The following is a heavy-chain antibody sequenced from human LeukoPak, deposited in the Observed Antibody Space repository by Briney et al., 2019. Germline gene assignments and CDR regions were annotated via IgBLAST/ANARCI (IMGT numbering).Heavy chain of an antibody. D-gene: IGHD3-9*01. V-gene: IGHV4-38-2*01. J-gene: IGHJ5*02. CDR2: IYHSGST. Sequence: SETLSLTCAVSGYSISSGYYWGWIRQPPGQGLEWIGSIYHSGSTYYNPSLKSRVTISVDTSKNQFSLKLSSVTAADTAVYYCARPQYDILTGYGNWFDPWGQGTLVTVSS. CDR1: GYSISSGYY. CDR3: ARPQYDILTGYGNWFDP.